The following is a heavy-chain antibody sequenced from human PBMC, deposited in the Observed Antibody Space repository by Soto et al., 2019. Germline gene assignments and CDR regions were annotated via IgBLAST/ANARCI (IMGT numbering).Heavy chain of an antibody. CDR2: INPKSGGT. CDR1: GYTFTDYF. CDR3: GRDGSGYYNSLDV. J-gene: IGHJ6*02. V-gene: IGHV1-2*02. Sequence: ASVKVSCKASGYTFTDYFIHWVRQAPGQGLEWVGWINPKSGGTNYAVKFQGKVTMSRDASISTAYLELSRLTSDDTAVYYCGRDGSGYYNSLDVWGHGTTVTVSS. D-gene: IGHD6-19*01.